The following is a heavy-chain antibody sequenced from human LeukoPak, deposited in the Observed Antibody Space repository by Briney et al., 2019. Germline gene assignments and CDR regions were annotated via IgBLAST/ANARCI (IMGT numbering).Heavy chain of an antibody. CDR2: INPNSGGT. D-gene: IGHD3-10*01. CDR1: GYTFTGYY. V-gene: IGHV1-2*02. CDR3: ARDKVTMVRGVSNWFDP. Sequence: ASLKVSCTASGYTFTGYYMHWVRQAPGQGLEWMGWINPNSGGTNYAQKLQGRVIMTRDTSISSAYMQLSRLRADDTAVYYCARDKVTMVRGVSNWFDPWGQGTLVTVSS. J-gene: IGHJ5*02.